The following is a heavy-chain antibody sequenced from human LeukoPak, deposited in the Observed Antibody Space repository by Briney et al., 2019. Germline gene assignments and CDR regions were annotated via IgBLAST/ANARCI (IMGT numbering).Heavy chain of an antibody. V-gene: IGHV3-7*05. Sequence: GGSLRLSCAASGFTFSAYWMSWLRQAPGRGLEWVASIKQDGGEKYYVDSVMGRFTISKDNAKNSPYLQMNSLRVEDTAVYYCARDMHSSYEYWGQGTLVSVSS. J-gene: IGHJ4*02. CDR3: ARDMHSSYEY. D-gene: IGHD2-2*01. CDR1: GFTFSAYW. CDR2: IKQDGGEK.